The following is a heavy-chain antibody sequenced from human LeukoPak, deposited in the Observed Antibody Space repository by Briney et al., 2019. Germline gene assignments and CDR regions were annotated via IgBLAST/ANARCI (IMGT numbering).Heavy chain of an antibody. V-gene: IGHV3-48*03. CDR3: ARVIAAAAYYYGMDV. Sequence: GGSLRLSCAASGFTFSSYEMNWVRQAPGKGLECISYISSSGSTIYYADSVKGRFTISRDNAKNSLYLPMNGLRAEDTAVYYCARVIAAAAYYYGMDVWGKGTTVTVSA. D-gene: IGHD6-13*01. CDR2: ISSSGSTI. CDR1: GFTFSSYE. J-gene: IGHJ6*04.